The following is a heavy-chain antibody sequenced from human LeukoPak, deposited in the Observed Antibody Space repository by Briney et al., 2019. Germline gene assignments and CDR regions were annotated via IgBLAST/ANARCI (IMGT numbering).Heavy chain of an antibody. Sequence: GGSLRLSCAASGFTLSSYAMSWVRQAPGKGLDWVSYISSSSSYIYYADSLKGRFTTSRDNAKNSLYLQLNSLRGEDTAVYYCARYQCDRLLSHSGDRCYYYKGMDVWGQGTTVTVSS. CDR1: GFTLSSYA. CDR3: ARYQCDRLLSHSGDRCYYYKGMDV. D-gene: IGHD2-21*01. V-gene: IGHV3-21*01. J-gene: IGHJ6*02. CDR2: ISSSSSYI.